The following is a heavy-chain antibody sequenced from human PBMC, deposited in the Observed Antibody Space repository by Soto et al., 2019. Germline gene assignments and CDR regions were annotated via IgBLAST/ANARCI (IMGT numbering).Heavy chain of an antibody. V-gene: IGHV3-23*01. CDR1: GFTFSNYA. CDR3: AKQQMGVIRALDY. Sequence: EVQILQSGGGLEQPGGSLRLSCAASGFTFSNYAMSWIRQAPGKGLEWVSTIRETGNTYYADSVRGRFATSRDNYENTLYLQMSSLRAEDTAVYYCAKQQMGVIRALDYWGQGTPVTVSS. J-gene: IGHJ4*02. D-gene: IGHD1-26*01. CDR2: IRETGNT.